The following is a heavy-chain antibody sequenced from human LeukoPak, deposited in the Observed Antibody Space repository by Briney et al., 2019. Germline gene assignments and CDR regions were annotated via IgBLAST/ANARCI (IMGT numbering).Heavy chain of an antibody. CDR1: GGSLSAYY. CDR2: INHSGHT. D-gene: IGHD3-22*01. J-gene: IGHJ3*02. Sequence: SETLSLTCSVYGGSLSAYYWSWIRQTPGTWLEWIAEINHSGHTSYNPSLESRVTISVDTSKNQFSLKMSSVTAADTAAYYCARFRFYYEITVSQKSGFDIWGQGTMVTVSS. V-gene: IGHV4-34*01. CDR3: ARFRFYYEITVSQKSGFDI.